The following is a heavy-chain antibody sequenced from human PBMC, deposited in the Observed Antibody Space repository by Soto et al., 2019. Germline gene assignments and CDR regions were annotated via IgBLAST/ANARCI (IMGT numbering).Heavy chain of an antibody. CDR1: GGSISSGGYS. Sequence: QLQLQESGSGLVKPSQTLSLTCAVSGGSISSGGYSWSWIRQPPGKGLEGIGYIDHSGSTDYNPSLTRRVTISVDRSKNPFSLKLSSVTAADTAVYYCARASPTVTTLDYWGQGTLVTVSS. V-gene: IGHV4-30-2*01. J-gene: IGHJ4*02. CDR2: IDHSGST. D-gene: IGHD4-17*01. CDR3: ARASPTVTTLDY.